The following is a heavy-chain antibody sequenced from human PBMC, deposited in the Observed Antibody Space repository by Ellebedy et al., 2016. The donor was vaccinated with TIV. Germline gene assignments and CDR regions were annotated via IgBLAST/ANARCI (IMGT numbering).Heavy chain of an antibody. Sequence: GGSLRLXCAASRFTFSIFGLHWVRQAPGKGLEWVALISSDGRKKYYADSVRGRFTISRDNSKNTLYLQMNSLRAEDTAVYYCATRDYDLWSGVSYYYYMDVWGKGTTVTVSS. CDR3: ATRDYDLWSGVSYYYYMDV. CDR2: ISSDGRKK. D-gene: IGHD3-3*01. V-gene: IGHV3-30*03. CDR1: RFTFSIFG. J-gene: IGHJ6*03.